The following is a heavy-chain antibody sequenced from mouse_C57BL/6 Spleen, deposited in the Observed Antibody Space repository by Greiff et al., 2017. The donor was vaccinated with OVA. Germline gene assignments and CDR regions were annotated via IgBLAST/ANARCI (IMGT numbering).Heavy chain of an antibody. CDR2: ILPGGGST. V-gene: IGHV1-9*01. D-gene: IGHD1-1*01. CDR1: GYTFTGYW. CDR3: ARGGGYYCSSHWYFCV. J-gene: IGHJ1*03. Sequence: VQLQQSGAELMKPGASVKLSCKATGYTFTGYWIEWVKQRPGHGLEWIGEILPGGGSTKYNEKFQGKAPFTADTSSNTAYLQLSSLTTEDSAIDYCARGGGYYCSSHWYFCVWGTGATVTVSS.